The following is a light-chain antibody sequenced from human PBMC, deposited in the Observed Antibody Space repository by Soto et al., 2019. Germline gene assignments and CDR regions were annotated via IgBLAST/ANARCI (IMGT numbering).Light chain of an antibody. J-gene: IGKJ1*01. V-gene: IGKV1-5*01. CDR2: HAS. CDR1: QGISSW. Sequence: DIQMTQSPSSVSASVGDRVTITCRASQGISSWLAWYQQKPGKAPKLLIYHASTLESGVPSRFSGSGSGTEFTLTISSLQPDDFATYYCQQYNSYSWTFGQGTKVDIK. CDR3: QQYNSYSWT.